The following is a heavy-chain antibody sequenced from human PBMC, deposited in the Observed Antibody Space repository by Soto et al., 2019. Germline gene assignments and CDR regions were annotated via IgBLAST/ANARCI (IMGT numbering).Heavy chain of an antibody. D-gene: IGHD3-22*01. CDR1: GYSFTSYW. CDR2: IYPGDSDT. Sequence: GESLKISCKGSGYSFTSYWIGWVRQMPGKGLEWMGIIYPGDSDTRYSPSFQGQVTISADKSISTAYLQWSSLKASDTAMYYCAGHLSYGLVNDAFDIWGQGTMVTVSS. J-gene: IGHJ3*02. CDR3: AGHLSYGLVNDAFDI. V-gene: IGHV5-51*01.